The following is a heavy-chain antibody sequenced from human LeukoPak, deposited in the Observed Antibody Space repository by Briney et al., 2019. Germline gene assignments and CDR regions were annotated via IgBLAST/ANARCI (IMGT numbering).Heavy chain of an antibody. CDR3: ARGKSRGSHIDY. Sequence: GGSLRLSCAASGFTFSSYGMHWVRQAPGKGLEWVAVISYDGSNKYYADSVKGRFTISRDNSKNTLYLQMNSLRAEDTAVYYCARGKSRGSHIDYWGQGTLVTVSS. CDR2: ISYDGSNK. CDR1: GFTFSSYG. V-gene: IGHV3-30*03. J-gene: IGHJ4*02. D-gene: IGHD1-26*01.